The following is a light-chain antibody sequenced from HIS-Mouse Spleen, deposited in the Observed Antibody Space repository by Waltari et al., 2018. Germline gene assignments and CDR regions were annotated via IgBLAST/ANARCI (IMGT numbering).Light chain of an antibody. Sequence: QSALTQPPSASGSPGQSVTISCTGTSSDVGGYNYVPWYQQHPGKAPKLMIYEVSKRPSGVPDRFSGSKSGNTASLTVSGLQAEDEADYYCSSYAGSINWVFGGGTKLTVL. CDR2: EVS. CDR1: SSDVGGYNY. V-gene: IGLV2-8*01. J-gene: IGLJ3*02. CDR3: SSYAGSINWV.